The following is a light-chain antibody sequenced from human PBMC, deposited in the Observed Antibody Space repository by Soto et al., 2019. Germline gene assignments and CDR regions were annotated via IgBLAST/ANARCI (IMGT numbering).Light chain of an antibody. J-gene: IGKJ5*01. CDR2: GAS. CDR1: QSVRTK. Sequence: EIVMTQSPDTLYVSPGEGATLSCRASQSVRTKLAWYQQKAGQAPRLLIYGASTRATGIPDRFSGSGSGTDFTLTISRLETGDFAVFYCQQYGTSEIIFGQGTRLEIK. V-gene: IGKV3-15*01. CDR3: QQYGTSEII.